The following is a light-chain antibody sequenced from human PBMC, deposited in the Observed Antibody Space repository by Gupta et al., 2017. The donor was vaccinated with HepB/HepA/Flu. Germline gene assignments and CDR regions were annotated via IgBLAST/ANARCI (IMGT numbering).Light chain of an antibody. CDR2: DAS. J-gene: IGKJ1*01. V-gene: IGKV3-11*01. CDR3: QQSSNRPRT. CDR1: QSVSSY. Sequence: IVLTHSPATLPLSQGERVTFSCRAIQSVSSYLAWYQQKPGQAPKLLIYDASNRDTGIPARFSGSGSGTDFTLTISSLEPEDFAVYYCQQSSNRPRTFGQGTKVEIK.